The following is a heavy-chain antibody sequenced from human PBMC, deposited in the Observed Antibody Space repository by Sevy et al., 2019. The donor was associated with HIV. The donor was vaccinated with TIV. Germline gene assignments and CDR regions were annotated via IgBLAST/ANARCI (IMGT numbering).Heavy chain of an antibody. V-gene: IGHV3-23*01. D-gene: IGHD3-10*01. Sequence: GGSLRLSCAASGFTFSSYAMSWVRQAPGKGLEWVSAISGRGGSTYYADSVKGRFTISRDNSKNTLYLQMNSLRAEDTAVYYCAKAPVGAMVRSQIDYWGQGTLVTVSS. CDR2: ISGRGGST. CDR3: AKAPVGAMVRSQIDY. CDR1: GFTFSSYA. J-gene: IGHJ4*02.